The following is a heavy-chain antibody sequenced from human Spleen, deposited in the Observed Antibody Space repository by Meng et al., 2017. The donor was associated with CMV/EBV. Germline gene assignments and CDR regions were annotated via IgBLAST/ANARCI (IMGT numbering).Heavy chain of an antibody. CDR1: GGSISSYY. CDR3: ARVGGITGTSDY. D-gene: IGHD1-7*01. Sequence: SETLSLTCTVSGGSISSYYWSWIRQPPGKGLEWIGYMYYSGSTNYNPSLKSRVTISVDTSKNQFSLKLSSVTAADTATYYFARVGGITGTSDYWGQGTLVTVSS. V-gene: IGHV4-59*01. J-gene: IGHJ4*02. CDR2: MYYSGST.